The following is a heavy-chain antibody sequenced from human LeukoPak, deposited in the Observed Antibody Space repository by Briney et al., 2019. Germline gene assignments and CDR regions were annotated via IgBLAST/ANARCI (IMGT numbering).Heavy chain of an antibody. D-gene: IGHD3-22*01. CDR2: INPNSGGT. Sequence: ASVKVSCKASGYTFTGYYMHWVRQAPGQGLEWMGWINPNSGGTNYAQKFQGRVTMTRDTSISTAYMELSRLGSDDTAVYYCARDLDYYDSSGYANWGQGTLVTVSS. CDR3: ARDLDYYDSSGYAN. V-gene: IGHV1-2*02. J-gene: IGHJ4*02. CDR1: GYTFTGYY.